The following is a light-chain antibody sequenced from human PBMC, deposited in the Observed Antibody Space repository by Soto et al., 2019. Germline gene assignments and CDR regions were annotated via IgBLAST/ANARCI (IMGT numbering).Light chain of an antibody. CDR1: QGISKW. CDR2: GAS. J-gene: IGKJ1*01. CDR3: QQYNSYDMWS. V-gene: IGKV1-5*01. Sequence: DIQMTQSPSTLSASVGDRVTITCRASQGISKWLAWYQQKPGKAPKLLIYGASSLENGVPSRFSGSGSGTDITLTISSLQPDDFAPYCCQQYNSYDMWSFGQGTKVDLK.